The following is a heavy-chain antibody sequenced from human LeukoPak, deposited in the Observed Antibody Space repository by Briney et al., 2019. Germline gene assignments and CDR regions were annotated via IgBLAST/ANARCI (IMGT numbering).Heavy chain of an antibody. CDR3: ARHDYGDYADFDY. CDR1: GGTFSSYA. J-gene: IGHJ4*02. D-gene: IGHD4-17*01. V-gene: IGHV1-69*13. Sequence: AASVTVSCKASGGTFSSYAISWVRQAPGQGLEWMGGIIPIFGTANYAQKFQGRVTITADESTSTAYMELSSLRSEDTAVYYCARHDYGDYADFDYWGQGTLVTVSS. CDR2: IIPIFGTA.